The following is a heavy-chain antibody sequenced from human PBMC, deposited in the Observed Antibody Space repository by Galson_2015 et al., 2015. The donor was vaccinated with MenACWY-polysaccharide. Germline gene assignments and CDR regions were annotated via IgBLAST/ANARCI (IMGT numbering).Heavy chain of an antibody. Sequence: SLRLSCAASGFSFRSYPMTWVRQTPGKGVKGVSGGRGGGNSAFYADSVRGRFTISRDNSKNTLYLQMNSLRADDTALYYCAKSGGDGVTVFATVPTAPESWGQGTLVTVSS. CDR1: GFSFRSYP. J-gene: IGHJ4*02. V-gene: IGHV3-23*01. CDR3: AKSGGDGVTVFATVPTAPES. CDR2: GRGGGNSA. D-gene: IGHD2-21*01.